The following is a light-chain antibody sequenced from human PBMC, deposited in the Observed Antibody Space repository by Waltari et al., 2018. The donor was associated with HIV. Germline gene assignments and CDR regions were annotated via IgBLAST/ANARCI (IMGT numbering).Light chain of an antibody. Sequence: EIVMTQSPAHLSVSPGERAPLSCRTSQSLSNTNLAWYQQIRGQTPRLRIHGASTRATGIAARFSGSGSGREFTLTISSLQAEDSAIYYCQQYNNWPPTFGQGARLEIQ. CDR2: GAS. J-gene: IGKJ2*01. CDR1: QSLSNTN. CDR3: QQYNNWPPT. V-gene: IGKV3-15*01.